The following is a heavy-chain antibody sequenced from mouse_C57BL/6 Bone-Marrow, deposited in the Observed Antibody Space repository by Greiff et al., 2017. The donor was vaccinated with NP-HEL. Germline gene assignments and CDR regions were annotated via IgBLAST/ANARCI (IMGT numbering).Heavy chain of an antibody. CDR1: GYTFTSYW. CDR3: ERGSNTVVAEPHCDL. J-gene: IGHJ2*01. D-gene: IGHD1-1*01. CDR2: IDPSDSYT. Sequence: QVQLQQPGAELVRPGTSVKLSCKASGYTFTSYWMHWVKQRPGQGLEWIGVIDPSDSYTNYNQKFKGKATLTVDTSSSTAYMQLSSQTSEDSAVYFCERGSNTVVAEPHCDLGGQGTTLTVFS. V-gene: IGHV1-59*01.